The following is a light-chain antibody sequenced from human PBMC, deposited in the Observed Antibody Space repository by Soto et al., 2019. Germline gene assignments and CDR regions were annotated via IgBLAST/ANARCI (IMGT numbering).Light chain of an antibody. V-gene: IGKV3-20*01. CDR3: QQYGSSPIT. CDR1: QNIISN. Sequence: EIVLTHSPGTLSLSPGEIATLSCRASQNIISNLAWYQQKPGQAPRLLIYGASSRATGIPDRFSGSGSGTDFTLTISRLEPEDFAVYYCQQYGSSPITFGQGTRLEIK. CDR2: GAS. J-gene: IGKJ5*01.